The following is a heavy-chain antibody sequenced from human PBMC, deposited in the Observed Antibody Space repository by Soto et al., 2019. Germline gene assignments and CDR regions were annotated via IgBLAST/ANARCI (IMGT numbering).Heavy chain of an antibody. CDR2: ISAYNGNT. J-gene: IGHJ5*02. V-gene: IGHV1-18*01. CDR3: ARDQRAYCSGGSCYFLDP. Sequence: QVQLVQSGAEVKKPGASVKVSCKASGYTFTSYGISWVRQAPGQGLEWMGWISAYNGNTNYAQKLQGRVTMTTDTSTSTAYMELRSLRSDDTAVYYCARDQRAYCSGGSCYFLDPWGQGTLVTVSS. CDR1: GYTFTSYG. D-gene: IGHD2-15*01.